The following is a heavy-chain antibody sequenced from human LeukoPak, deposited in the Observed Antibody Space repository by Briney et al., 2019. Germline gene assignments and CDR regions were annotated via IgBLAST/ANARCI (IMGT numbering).Heavy chain of an antibody. D-gene: IGHD2-21*02. CDR1: GGSISSRSYY. V-gene: IGHV4-61*02. CDR2: IYTSGST. Sequence: PSETLSLTCSVSGGSISSRSYYWGWIRQPAGKGLEWIGRIYTSGSTNYNPSLKSRVTMSVDTSRNQFSLKLSSVTAADTAVYCCARDPVVVTAIGWFDPWGQGTLVTVSS. J-gene: IGHJ5*02. CDR3: ARDPVVVTAIGWFDP.